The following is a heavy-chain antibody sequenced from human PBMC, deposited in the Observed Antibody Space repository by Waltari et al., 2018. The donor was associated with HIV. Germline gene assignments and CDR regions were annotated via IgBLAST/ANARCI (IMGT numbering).Heavy chain of an antibody. Sequence: EVRLEESGGTLVQPGGSLRLSCAASGLNFKNYWMSWVRQAAGRRRGGVAKSGQEGSGTYYADSGRGRFSISRDNANNTLFLQMNNVRVEDSAAYYCATSRGGLADYWGRGALVTVST. CDR1: GLNFKNYW. CDR3: ATSRGGLADY. J-gene: IGHJ4*02. V-gene: IGHV3-7*01. CDR2: SGQEGSGT. D-gene: IGHD6-19*01.